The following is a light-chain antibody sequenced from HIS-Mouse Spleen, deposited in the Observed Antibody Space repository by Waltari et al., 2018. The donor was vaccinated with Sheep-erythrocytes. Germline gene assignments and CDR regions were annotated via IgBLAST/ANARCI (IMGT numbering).Light chain of an antibody. J-gene: IGLJ1*01. CDR1: SRDVGGLNY. V-gene: IGLV2-8*01. CDR2: EVS. CDR3: CSYAGSYNHV. Sequence: QSALTQPPSASGSPGQSVTIPCTGTSRDVGGLNYVFWYQQHPGKAPKLMIYEVSKRPSGVPDRFSGSKSGNTASLTISGLQAEDEADYYCCSYAGSYNHVFATGTKVTVL.